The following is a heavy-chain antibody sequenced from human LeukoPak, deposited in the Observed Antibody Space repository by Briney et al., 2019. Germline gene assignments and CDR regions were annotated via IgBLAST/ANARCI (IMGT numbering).Heavy chain of an antibody. CDR2: IYSGGDR. V-gene: IGHV3-53*01. J-gene: IGHJ4*02. D-gene: IGHD2-2*01. Sequence: GGSLRLSCEASGLIFSSYWMSWVRQAPGKGLDWVSLIYSGGDRYYADSVKGRFTISRDTSKNTLDLQMNSLRPEDTAVYYCARSTYCSSTSCPFDYWGQGTLVTVSS. CDR1: GLIFSSYW. CDR3: ARSTYCSSTSCPFDY.